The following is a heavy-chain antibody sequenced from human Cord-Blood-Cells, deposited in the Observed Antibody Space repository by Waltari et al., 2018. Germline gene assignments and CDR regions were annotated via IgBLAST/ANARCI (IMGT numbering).Heavy chain of an antibody. D-gene: IGHD5-12*01. Sequence: QVQLVQSGAEVKKPGASVKVSCKASGYTFTGYYMHWVRQAPGQGLEWMGWINPNSGGTNYAQKFQGRVTMTRDTSISTAYMELSRLRSDDTAVYYCAREVSQRDGYNYYYYYYMDVWGKGTTVTVSS. CDR2: INPNSGGT. CDR3: AREVSQRDGYNYYYYYYMDV. J-gene: IGHJ6*03. CDR1: GYTFTGYY. V-gene: IGHV1-2*02.